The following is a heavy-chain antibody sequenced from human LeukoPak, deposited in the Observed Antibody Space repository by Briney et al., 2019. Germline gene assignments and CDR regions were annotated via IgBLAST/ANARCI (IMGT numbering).Heavy chain of an antibody. Sequence: GGSLRLSCAASGFTFTTYWLSWVRQAPGKGLEWVANINQDGSEKYYVDSVKGRFTISRDNAKNSLYLQMNSLRAEDTAVYYCARGGFMTTATTYWGQGTLVTVSS. CDR3: ARGGFMTTATTY. D-gene: IGHD4-17*01. CDR2: INQDGSEK. V-gene: IGHV3-7*05. J-gene: IGHJ4*02. CDR1: GFTFTTYW.